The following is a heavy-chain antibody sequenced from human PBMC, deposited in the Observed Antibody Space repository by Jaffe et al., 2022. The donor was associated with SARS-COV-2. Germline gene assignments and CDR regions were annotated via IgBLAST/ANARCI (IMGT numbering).Heavy chain of an antibody. V-gene: IGHV3-74*01. D-gene: IGHD1-26*01. CDR1: GFTFSRFW. CDR3: ARDADGAGGTSDY. J-gene: IGHJ4*02. CDR2: TDNDGTKT. Sequence: EVQLVESGGGLGQPGGSLRLSCAASGFTFSRFWMHWFRQAPGKGLVWVSRTDNDGTKTSYADTVKGRFTISRDNAKNILYLQMNSLRAEDTAVYYCARDADGAGGTSDYWGQGTLVTVAS.